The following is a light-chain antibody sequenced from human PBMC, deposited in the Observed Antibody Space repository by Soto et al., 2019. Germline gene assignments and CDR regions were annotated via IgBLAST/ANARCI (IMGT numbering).Light chain of an antibody. CDR2: ATS. J-gene: IGKJ4*01. Sequence: DIQMTQSPTSLSASVGDRVTITCRASQGISSYLAWYQQKPGKAPELLIYATSTLQSGVPSRFSGSGSGTDFTLTISSLQPEDFAIYYCQQLNTYPLTFGGGTKVDIK. CDR3: QQLNTYPLT. V-gene: IGKV1-9*01. CDR1: QGISSY.